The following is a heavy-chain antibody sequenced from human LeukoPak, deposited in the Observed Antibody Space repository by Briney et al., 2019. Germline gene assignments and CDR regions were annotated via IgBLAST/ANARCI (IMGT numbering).Heavy chain of an antibody. CDR1: GNPFTSHY. D-gene: IGHD1-26*01. V-gene: IGHV1-46*01. J-gene: IGHJ6*02. CDR3: ARATNFYYCYGMDV. CDR2: SNPSSGAT. Sequence: GASVEVSCKTSGNPFTSHYIHWVRQPPGQGLECMGRSNPSSGATNYAQKCQGRVTMTRDTSTSTVYMELSSQRSEDTAVYYCARATNFYYCYGMDVWGQGTTVTVSS.